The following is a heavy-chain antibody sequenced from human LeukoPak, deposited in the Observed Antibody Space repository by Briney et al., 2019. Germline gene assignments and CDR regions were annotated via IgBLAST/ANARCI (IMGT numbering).Heavy chain of an antibody. CDR3: AKDLYGTTTSSYGIAD. V-gene: IGHV3-7*01. D-gene: IGHD2-2*01. CDR1: GFTFSNFW. CDR2: IKQDGSEK. J-gene: IGHJ4*02. Sequence: GGSLRLSFAASGFTFSNFWMNWVRQAPGKGLEWVAKIKQDGSEKFYVDSVKGPFPISRDNAKNSLYLEMKSLRAGDTAIYYFAKDLYGTTTSSYGIADWSQPTPVT.